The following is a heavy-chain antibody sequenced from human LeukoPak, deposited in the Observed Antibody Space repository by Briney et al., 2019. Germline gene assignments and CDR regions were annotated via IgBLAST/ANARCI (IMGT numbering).Heavy chain of an antibody. CDR2: ISSSGSTI. CDR1: GLTVSSYS. D-gene: IGHD4-23*01. CDR3: ARGHGGNSDYFDY. J-gene: IGHJ4*02. Sequence: GGSLRLSCAASGLTVSSYSMNWVRQAPGKGLEWVSYISSSGSTIYYADSVKGRFTISRDNAKNSLYLQMNSLRAEDTAVYYCARGHGGNSDYFDYWGQGTLVTVSS. V-gene: IGHV3-48*04.